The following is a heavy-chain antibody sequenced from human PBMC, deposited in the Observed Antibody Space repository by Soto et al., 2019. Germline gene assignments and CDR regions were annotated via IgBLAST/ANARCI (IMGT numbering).Heavy chain of an antibody. CDR1: GGSIRSYY. J-gene: IGHJ3*02. V-gene: IGHV4-59*08. CDR3: ARHLNTYYYDSSVLWPVLGEGGAFDI. Sequence: SETLSLTCTVSGGSIRSYYWSWIRQPPGKGLEWIGYIYYSGSTNYNPSLKSRVTISVDTSKNQFSLKLTSVTAADTAVYYCARHLNTYYYDSSVLWPVLGEGGAFDIWGQGTMVTVSS. CDR2: IYYSGST. D-gene: IGHD3-22*01.